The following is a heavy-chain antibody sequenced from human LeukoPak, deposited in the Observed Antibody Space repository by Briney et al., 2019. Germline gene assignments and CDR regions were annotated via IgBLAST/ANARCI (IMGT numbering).Heavy chain of an antibody. CDR3: AGGITMVRGVKTRNWFDP. V-gene: IGHV4-34*01. Sequence: SETLSLTCAVYGVSFSGYYWSWIRQPPGKGLEWIGEINHSGSTNYNPSLKSRVTISVDTSKNQFSLKLSSVTAADTAVYYCAGGITMVRGVKTRNWFDPWGQGTLVTVSS. D-gene: IGHD3-10*01. CDR2: INHSGST. CDR1: GVSFSGYY. J-gene: IGHJ5*02.